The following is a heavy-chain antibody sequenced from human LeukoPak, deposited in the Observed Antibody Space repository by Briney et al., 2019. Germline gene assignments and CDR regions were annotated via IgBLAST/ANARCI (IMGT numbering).Heavy chain of an antibody. CDR1: GGSFSGYY. Sequence: PSETLSLTCAVYGGSFSGYYWSWIRQPPGKGLEWIGEINHSGSTNYNPSLKSRVTISVDTSKNQFSLKLSSVTAADTAVYYCARLVRGRGSDYWGQGTLVTVSS. CDR2: INHSGST. J-gene: IGHJ4*02. D-gene: IGHD3-10*01. V-gene: IGHV4-34*01. CDR3: ARLVRGRGSDY.